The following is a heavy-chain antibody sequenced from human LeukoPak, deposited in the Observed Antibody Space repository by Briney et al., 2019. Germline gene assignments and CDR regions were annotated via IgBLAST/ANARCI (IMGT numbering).Heavy chain of an antibody. D-gene: IGHD3-10*01. Sequence: GASVKVSCKASGYTFTGYYMHWVRQAPGQGLEWMGWINPNSGGTNYAQKFQGRVTMTRDTSISTAYMELSRLRSDDTAVYYCARNALPMVRGVIITSGGNWFDPWGQGTLVTVSS. CDR3: ARNALPMVRGVIITSGGNWFDP. J-gene: IGHJ5*02. V-gene: IGHV1-2*02. CDR2: INPNSGGT. CDR1: GYTFTGYY.